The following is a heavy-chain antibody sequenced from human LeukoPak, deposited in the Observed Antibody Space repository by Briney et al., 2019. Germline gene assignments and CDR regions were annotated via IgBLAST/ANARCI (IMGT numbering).Heavy chain of an antibody. CDR3: ARGRYSSSINSMDV. J-gene: IGHJ6*02. Sequence: SVKVSCKASGGTFSSYTISWVRQAPGQGLEWMGGIIPIFGTANYAQKFQGRVTITEDESTSTAYMELSSLRSEDTAVYYCARGRYSSSINSMDVWGQGTTVTVSS. V-gene: IGHV1-69*13. CDR1: GGTFSSYT. D-gene: IGHD6-6*01. CDR2: IIPIFGTA.